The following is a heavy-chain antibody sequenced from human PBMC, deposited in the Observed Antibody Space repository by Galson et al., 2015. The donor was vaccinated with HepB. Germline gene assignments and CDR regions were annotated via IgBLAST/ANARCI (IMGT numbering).Heavy chain of an antibody. J-gene: IGHJ6*02. CDR1: GYTFTSYY. CDR3: ARDRSSIFGVVIYPYYGMDV. V-gene: IGHV1-46*01. Sequence: SVKVSCKASGYTFTSYYMHWVRQAPGQGLERMGIINPSGGSTSYAQKFQGRVTMTRDTSTSTVYMELSSLRSEDTAVYYCARDRSSIFGVVIYPYYGMDVWGQGTTVTVSS. CDR2: INPSGGST. D-gene: IGHD3-3*01.